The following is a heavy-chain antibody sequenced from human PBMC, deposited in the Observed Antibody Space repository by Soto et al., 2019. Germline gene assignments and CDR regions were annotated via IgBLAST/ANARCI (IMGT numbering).Heavy chain of an antibody. J-gene: IGHJ6*03. Sequence: ASVKVSCKASGYTFTSYGISWVRQAPGQGLEWMGWISAYNGNTNYAQKLQGRVTMTTDTSTSTAYMELRSLRSDDTAVYYCAREAVTTRLLEYYYYMDVWGKGTTVTVSS. CDR1: GYTFTSYG. CDR2: ISAYNGNT. V-gene: IGHV1-18*01. D-gene: IGHD4-17*01. CDR3: AREAVTTRLLEYYYYMDV.